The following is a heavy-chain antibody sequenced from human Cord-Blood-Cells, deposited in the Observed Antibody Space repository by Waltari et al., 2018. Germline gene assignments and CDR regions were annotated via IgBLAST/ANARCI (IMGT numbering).Heavy chain of an antibody. CDR3: AREGTIFGVVIMKY. Sequence: QVQLVESGGGVVQPGRSLRLSCAASGFTFSGYAMHWVRQAPGKGLEWVAVITYDGSNKYYADSVKGRFTISRDNSKNTLYLQMNSLRAEDTAVYYCAREGTIFGVVIMKYWGQGTLVTVSS. CDR1: GFTFSGYA. D-gene: IGHD3-3*01. CDR2: ITYDGSNK. V-gene: IGHV3-30*04. J-gene: IGHJ4*02.